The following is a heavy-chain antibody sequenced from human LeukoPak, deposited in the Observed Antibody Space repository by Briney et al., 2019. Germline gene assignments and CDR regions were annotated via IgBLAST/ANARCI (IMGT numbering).Heavy chain of an antibody. D-gene: IGHD3-3*01. CDR2: ISAYNGNT. Sequence: GASVKVSCKASGYTFTSYGISWVRQAPGQGLEWMGWISAYNGNTNYAQKLQGRVTMTTDTSTSTAYMELRSLRSDDTAVYYCARGPGYHYDFWSGYSVRPLLGYWGQGTLVTVSS. CDR3: ARGPGYHYDFWSGYSVRPLLGY. CDR1: GYTFTSYG. J-gene: IGHJ4*02. V-gene: IGHV1-18*01.